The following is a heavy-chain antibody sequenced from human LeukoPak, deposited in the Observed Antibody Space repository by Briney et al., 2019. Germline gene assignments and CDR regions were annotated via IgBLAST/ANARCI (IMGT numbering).Heavy chain of an antibody. CDR3: ARLAAAAGTGLDP. D-gene: IGHD6-13*01. V-gene: IGHV4-30-4*01. Sequence: SQTLSLTCTVSGGSISSGDYYWSWIRQPPGKGLEWIGYIYYSGSTYYNPSLKSRVTISVDTSKNQFSLKLSSVTAADTAVYYCARLAAAAGTGLDPWGQGTLVTVSS. CDR2: IYYSGST. J-gene: IGHJ5*01. CDR1: GGSISSGDYY.